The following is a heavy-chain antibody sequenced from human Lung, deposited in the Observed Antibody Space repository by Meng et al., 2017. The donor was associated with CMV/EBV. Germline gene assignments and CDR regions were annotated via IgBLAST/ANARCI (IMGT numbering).Heavy chain of an antibody. Sequence: GSLSLXXAVYGGSFSGYYWSWIRQPPGKGLEWIGEINHSGSTNYNPSLKSRVTISVDTSKNQFSLKLSSVTAADTAVYYCARRGDHIVVVPAAISTRKQGYGMDVWGQGTTVXVSS. D-gene: IGHD2-2*01. CDR1: GGSFSGYY. J-gene: IGHJ6*02. CDR3: ARRGDHIVVVPAAISTRKQGYGMDV. V-gene: IGHV4-34*01. CDR2: INHSGST.